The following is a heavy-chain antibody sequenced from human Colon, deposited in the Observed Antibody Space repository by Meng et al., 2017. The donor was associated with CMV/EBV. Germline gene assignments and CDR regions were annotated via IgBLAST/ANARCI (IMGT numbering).Heavy chain of an antibody. V-gene: IGHV4-34*01. D-gene: IGHD4-17*01. J-gene: IGHJ4*02. CDR1: DGSFTAYF. Sequence: SETLSLTCAVYDGSFTAYFWTWIRQSPGKGLEWIGPINDSGSTNYNSSLKSRVTMSVDASKNQFSLRLHSVTAADTGVYYCVRGHPTYGLLRLDYWGQGTLVTVSS. CDR3: VRGHPTYGLLRLDY. CDR2: INDSGST.